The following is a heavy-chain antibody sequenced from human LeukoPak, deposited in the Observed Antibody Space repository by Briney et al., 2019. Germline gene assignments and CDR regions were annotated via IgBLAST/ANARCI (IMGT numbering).Heavy chain of an antibody. J-gene: IGHJ4*02. CDR2: IYYSGST. CDR3: ARVGYSFGYFDY. V-gene: IGHV4-59*01. Sequence: SETLSLTCTVSGGSISSYYRSWIRQPPGKGLEWIGYIYYSGSTNYNPSLKSRVTISVDTSKNQFFLKLSSVTAADTAVYYCARVGYSFGYFDYWGQGTLVTVSS. D-gene: IGHD5-18*01. CDR1: GGSISSYY.